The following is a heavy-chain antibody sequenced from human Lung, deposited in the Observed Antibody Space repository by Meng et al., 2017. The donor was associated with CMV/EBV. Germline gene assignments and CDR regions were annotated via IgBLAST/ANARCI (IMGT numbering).Heavy chain of an antibody. D-gene: IGHD3-22*01. V-gene: IGHV6-1*01. CDR1: GDSVSSNSAA. CDR2: TYYRSKWYD. CDR3: ARDYYDSGAYYYTEEYYHGLDV. J-gene: IGHJ6*01. Sequence: SCAISGDSVSSNSAAWNWIRQSPSRGLEWLGRTYYRSKWYDDYAMAVKSRITINPATSKNQFSLQLNSVTPEDTAVYYCARDYYDSGAYYYTEEYYHGLDVWXQGTTVTVSS.